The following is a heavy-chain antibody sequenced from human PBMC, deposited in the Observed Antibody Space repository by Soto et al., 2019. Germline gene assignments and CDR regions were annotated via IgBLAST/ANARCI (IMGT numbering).Heavy chain of an antibody. D-gene: IGHD3-10*01. CDR3: ARYSPYYYDSGTYYDY. V-gene: IGHV3-7*04. CDR2: IKQDGSEK. Sequence: GSLRLSCAASGFTFSPYWMSWVRQAPGKGLEWVANIKQDGSEKYYVDSVNGRFTISRDNAKNSLYLQMNSLRAEDTAVYYCARYSPYYYDSGTYYDYWGQ. J-gene: IGHJ4*02. CDR1: GFTFSPYW.